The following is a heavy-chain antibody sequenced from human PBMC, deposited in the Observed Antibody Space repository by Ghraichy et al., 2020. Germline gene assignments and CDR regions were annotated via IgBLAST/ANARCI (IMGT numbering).Heavy chain of an antibody. V-gene: IGHV4-59*01. CDR2: IYNSGST. D-gene: IGHD3-16*01. CDR1: GASTSSYY. CDR3: ATGANSWGLLHKYYFDY. Sequence: SETLSLTCAVSGASTSSYYWSWIRQPPGKGLEWIGYIYNSGSTNYNPSLKSRVTISVDTSKNQLSLKLTSVTAADTAVYYCATGANSWGLLHKYYFDYWGQGTLVTVSS. J-gene: IGHJ4*02.